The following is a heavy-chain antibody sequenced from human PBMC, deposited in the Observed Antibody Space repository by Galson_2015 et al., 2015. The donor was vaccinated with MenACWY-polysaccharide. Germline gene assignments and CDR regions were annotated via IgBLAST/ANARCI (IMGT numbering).Heavy chain of an antibody. V-gene: IGHV4-61*01. Sequence: QVQLQESGPGLVKPSETLSLTCTVSGDSVTSATYYWSWLRQSPGKGLEWIGYMSYSGSANDNPSLRSRDAISIDTSKNQFSLRLTSVTAADTAIYYCARERWVRGVFFDQWGQGTLVTVSS. J-gene: IGHJ4*02. CDR2: MSYSGSA. CDR3: ARERWVRGVFFDQ. CDR1: GDSVTSATYY. D-gene: IGHD3-10*01.